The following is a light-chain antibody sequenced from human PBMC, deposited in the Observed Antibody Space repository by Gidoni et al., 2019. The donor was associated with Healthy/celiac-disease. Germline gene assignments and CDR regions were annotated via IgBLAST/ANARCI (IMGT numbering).Light chain of an antibody. CDR1: SSNSGSNY. CDR2: RNN. J-gene: IGLJ2*01. V-gene: IGLV1-47*01. Sequence: QSVLTQPPSASGTPGQRVTISCSGSSSNSGSNYVYWYQQLPGTAPKLLIYRNNQRPSVVPDRFSGSKSGTSASLAISGLRSEDEADYYCAAWDDSLSGYVVFGGGTKLTVL. CDR3: AAWDDSLSGYVV.